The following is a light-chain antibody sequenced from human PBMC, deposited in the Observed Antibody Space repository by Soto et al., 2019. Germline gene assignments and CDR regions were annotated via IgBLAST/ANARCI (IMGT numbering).Light chain of an antibody. Sequence: IQMPQSTSSVSGSVGDRVTITCRASQDISGWLAWYQQKPGKAPKLLIYAASSLQSGVPSRFSGSGSGTYFTLTISSLQPEDFATYYCLLDYDYPLTFGQGTKVDNK. V-gene: IGKV1-12*01. CDR3: LLDYDYPLT. CDR2: AAS. CDR1: QDISGW. J-gene: IGKJ1*01.